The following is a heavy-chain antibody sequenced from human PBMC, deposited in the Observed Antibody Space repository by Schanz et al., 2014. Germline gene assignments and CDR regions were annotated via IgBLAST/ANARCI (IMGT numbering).Heavy chain of an antibody. J-gene: IGHJ4*02. CDR3: ARGPIPIQGVPMDF. V-gene: IGHV3-NL1*01. D-gene: IGHD3-10*01. CDR1: GFAFRSYA. Sequence: QAQLVESGGGVVQPGRSLRLSCAASGFAFRSYAMHWVRQAPGKGLEWVSSITTGGNTYYRDSVKGRFTISRDNSKDTLYLQMSGLTPEDTAVYYCARGPIPIQGVPMDFWGQGTLVTVSS. CDR2: ITTGGNT.